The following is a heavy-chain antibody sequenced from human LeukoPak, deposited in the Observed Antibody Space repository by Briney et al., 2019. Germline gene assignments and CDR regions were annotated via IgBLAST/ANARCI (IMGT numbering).Heavy chain of an antibody. D-gene: IGHD3-10*01. CDR1: GFTFSSYA. V-gene: IGHV3-23*01. CDR2: ISGSGGST. CDR3: AKDILAKAYGSGMLDGEFDY. J-gene: IGHJ4*02. Sequence: GGSLRLSCAASGFTFSSYAMSWVRQAPGKGLEWVSAISGSGGSTYYADSVKGRFTISRDNYKNTVYLQMNSLRAEDTAVYYCAKDILAKAYGSGMLDGEFDYWGQGTLVTVSS.